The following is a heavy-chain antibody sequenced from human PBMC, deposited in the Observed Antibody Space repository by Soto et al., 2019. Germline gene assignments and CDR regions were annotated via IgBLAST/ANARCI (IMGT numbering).Heavy chain of an antibody. V-gene: IGHV4-4*02. CDR3: ARVWTTVTNWFDP. CDR2: IYHSGST. J-gene: IGHJ5*02. Sequence: QVQLQESGPGLVKPSGTLSLTCAVSGGSISSSNWWSWVRQPPGKGLEWIGEIYHSGSTNYNPSPXXRXXISVDKSKNQFSLKLSSVTAADTAVYYCARVWTTVTNWFDPWGQGTLVTASS. D-gene: IGHD4-17*01. CDR1: GGSISSSNW.